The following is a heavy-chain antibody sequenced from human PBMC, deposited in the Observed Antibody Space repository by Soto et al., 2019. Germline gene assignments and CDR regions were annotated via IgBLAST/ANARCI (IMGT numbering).Heavy chain of an antibody. CDR3: ARDQGPSIIADNWFDP. Sequence: GGSLRLSCAASGFTFDDYGMSWVRQAPGKGLEWVSGINWNGGSTGYADSVKGRFTISRDNAKNSLYLQMNSLRAEDTALYYCARDQGPSIIADNWFDPWGQGTLVTVSS. D-gene: IGHD6-13*01. CDR1: GFTFDDYG. CDR2: INWNGGST. V-gene: IGHV3-20*04. J-gene: IGHJ5*02.